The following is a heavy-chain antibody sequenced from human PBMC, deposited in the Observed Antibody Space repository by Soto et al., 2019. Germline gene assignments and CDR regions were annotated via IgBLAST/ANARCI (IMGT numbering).Heavy chain of an antibody. J-gene: IGHJ4*02. D-gene: IGHD3-10*01. V-gene: IGHV3-9*01. Sequence: GGSLRLSCAASGFTFDDYAMHWVRQAPGKGLEWVSGISWNSGSMGYADSVKGRFTISRDNAKNSLYLQMNSLRAEDTALYYCAKDEGHGSGSYFTYWGQGTLVTVSS. CDR3: AKDEGHGSGSYFTY. CDR1: GFTFDDYA. CDR2: ISWNSGSM.